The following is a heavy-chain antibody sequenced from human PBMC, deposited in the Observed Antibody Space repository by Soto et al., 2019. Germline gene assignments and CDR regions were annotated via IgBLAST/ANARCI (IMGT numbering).Heavy chain of an antibody. CDR2: IIPIFGTA. V-gene: IGHV1-69*13. CDR1: GGTFSSYA. CDR3: ARDPDYGGNSAY. Sequence: SVKVSCKASGGTFSSYAISWVRQAPGQGLEWMGGIIPIFGTANYAQKFQGRVTITADESTSTAYMELSSLRSEDTAVYYCARDPDYGGNSAYWGQGTLVTVSS. D-gene: IGHD4-17*01. J-gene: IGHJ4*02.